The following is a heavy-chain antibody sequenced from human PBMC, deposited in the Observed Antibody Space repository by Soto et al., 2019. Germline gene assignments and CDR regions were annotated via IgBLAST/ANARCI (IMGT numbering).Heavy chain of an antibody. Sequence: EVQLLESGGGLVQPGGSLRLSCAASGFTFSSYAMSWVRQAPGKGLEWVSSVGVSGDTNYADSVEGRFTISRDNSENTVDLQMNSLRGEDTAVYYFGKNYYFDNWGQGTPVTVSS. J-gene: IGHJ4*02. CDR3: GKNYYFDN. V-gene: IGHV3-23*01. CDR2: VGVSGDT. CDR1: GFTFSSYA.